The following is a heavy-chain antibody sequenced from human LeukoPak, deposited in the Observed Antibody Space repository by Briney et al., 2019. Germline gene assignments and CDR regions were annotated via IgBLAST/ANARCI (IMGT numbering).Heavy chain of an antibody. Sequence: PSETLSLTCTVSGVSISSSYWSGIRQPPGKGLEWIGYIYYTGSTTYNPSLKSRITMSVDTSKSQFSLKLSSVTAADTAVYYCARLQSYGNFLDDYWGQGTLVTVSS. D-gene: IGHD4-11*01. CDR1: GVSISSSY. CDR2: IYYTGST. CDR3: ARLQSYGNFLDDY. V-gene: IGHV4-59*01. J-gene: IGHJ4*02.